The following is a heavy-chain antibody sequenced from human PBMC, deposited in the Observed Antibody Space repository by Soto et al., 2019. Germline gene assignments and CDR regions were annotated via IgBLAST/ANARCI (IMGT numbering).Heavy chain of an antibody. V-gene: IGHV1-3*01. CDR2: INAGNGNT. Sequence: ASVKVSCKASGYTFTSYAMHWVRQAPGRRLEWMGWINAGNGNTKYSQKFQGRVTITRDTSASTAYMELSSLRSEDTAVYYCARENTYDILTGSYYYYYYGMDVWGQGTTVTVSS. D-gene: IGHD3-9*01. CDR1: GYTFTSYA. CDR3: ARENTYDILTGSYYYYYYGMDV. J-gene: IGHJ6*02.